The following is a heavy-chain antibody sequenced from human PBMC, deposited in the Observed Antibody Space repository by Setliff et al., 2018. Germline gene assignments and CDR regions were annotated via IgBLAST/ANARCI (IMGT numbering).Heavy chain of an antibody. V-gene: IGHV3-21*04. J-gene: IGHJ4*02. D-gene: IGHD3-22*01. Sequence: KPGGSLRLSCAASGFTFSSYSMNWVRQAPGKGLEWVSSISTSGSYIYYVDSVKGRFTISRDNAKNSLYLQMNSLRAEDTALYYCAKDRSRDYDDSSGYDHWGQGTLVTVSS. CDR3: AKDRSRDYDDSSGYDH. CDR2: ISTSGSYI. CDR1: GFTFSSYS.